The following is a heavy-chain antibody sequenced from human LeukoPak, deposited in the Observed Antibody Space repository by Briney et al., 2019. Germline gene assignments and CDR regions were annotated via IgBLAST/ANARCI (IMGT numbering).Heavy chain of an antibody. V-gene: IGHV3-48*04. CDR1: GSTLSSHT. D-gene: IGHD2-2*01. CDR3: ARNLPAADY. Sequence: PGGSLRLSCAASGSTLSSHTMNWVRQAPGKGLEWVSYISSSSSIIYYADSVKGRFTISRDNAKNSLYLQMNSLRAEDTAVYYCARNLPAADYWGQGTLVTVSS. CDR2: ISSSSSII. J-gene: IGHJ4*02.